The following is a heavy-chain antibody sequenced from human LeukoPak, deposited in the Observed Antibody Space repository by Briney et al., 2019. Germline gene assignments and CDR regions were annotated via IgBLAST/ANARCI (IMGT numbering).Heavy chain of an antibody. V-gene: IGHV3-53*01. D-gene: IGHD2-2*01. Sequence: PGGSLRLSCATSGFSVSSNYMSWVRQAPGKGLEWVSIIYSRASTYYTDSVKGRFTISRDNAKNTLYLQMNSLRAEDTAVYYCHIVVVPAAMREPFDYWGQGTLVTVSS. CDR1: GFSVSSNY. CDR2: IYSRAST. CDR3: HIVVVPAAMREPFDY. J-gene: IGHJ4*02.